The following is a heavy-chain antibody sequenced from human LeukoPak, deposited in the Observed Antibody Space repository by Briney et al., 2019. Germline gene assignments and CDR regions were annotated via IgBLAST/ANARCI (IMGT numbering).Heavy chain of an antibody. J-gene: IGHJ4*02. Sequence: GRSLRLSCAASGFTFSSYGVFWVRQAPGKGLEWVAVISYDGINKYYADSVKDRFTISRDNSKNTLYLQMNSLRAEDTAVYYCAEASLDTDWGVFDYWGQGTLVTVSS. D-gene: IGHD7-27*01. V-gene: IGHV3-30*18. CDR3: AEASLDTDWGVFDY. CDR2: ISYDGINK. CDR1: GFTFSSYG.